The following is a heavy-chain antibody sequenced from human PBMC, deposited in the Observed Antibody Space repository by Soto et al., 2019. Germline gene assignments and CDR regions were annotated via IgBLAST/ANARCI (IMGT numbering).Heavy chain of an antibody. Sequence: QITLKESGPTLVKPTQTLTLTCTFPGFSLSTSGVGVGWIRQPPGKALQLLTFIYWDDDNRNSPFLKSRFTMTQDTSKIQVVLTMTTMDPVDTATYYSAHLVVAGIKYYLGAWGQGTLGTVSS. CDR1: GFSLSTSGVG. J-gene: IGHJ4*02. D-gene: IGHD2-15*01. V-gene: IGHV2-5*02. CDR3: AHLVVAGIKYYLGA. CDR2: IYWDDDN.